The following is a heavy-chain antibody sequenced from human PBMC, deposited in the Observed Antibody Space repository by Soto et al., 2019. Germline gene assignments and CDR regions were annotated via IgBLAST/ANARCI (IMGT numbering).Heavy chain of an antibody. V-gene: IGHV4-59*01. CDR3: ARALGNRYYDILTGYPYYYYYMDV. J-gene: IGHJ6*03. CDR1: GGSISSYY. D-gene: IGHD3-9*01. CDR2: IYYSGST. Sequence: SETLSLTCTVSGGSISSYYWSWIRQPPGKGLEWIGYIYYSGSTNYNPSLKSRVTISVDTSKNQFSLKLSSVTAADTAVYYCARALGNRYYDILTGYPYYYYYMDVWGKGTTVTVSS.